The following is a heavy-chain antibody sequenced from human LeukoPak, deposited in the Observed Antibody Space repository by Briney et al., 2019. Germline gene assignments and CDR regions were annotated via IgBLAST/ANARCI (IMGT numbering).Heavy chain of an antibody. CDR2: IYPGDSDT. CDR3: ARQTIEYSTSSAVDY. D-gene: IGHD6-6*01. Sequence: GESLKISCKGSGYSFTTYWIGWVRQMPGKGLEWMGIIYPGDSDTRYSPSFQGQVTISADNSISTAYLQWSSLKASDTAMYYCARQTIEYSTSSAVDYWGQGALVTVSS. V-gene: IGHV5-51*01. CDR1: GYSFTTYW. J-gene: IGHJ4*02.